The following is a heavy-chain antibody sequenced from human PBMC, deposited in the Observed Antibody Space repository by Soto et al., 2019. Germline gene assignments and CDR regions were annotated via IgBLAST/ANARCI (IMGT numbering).Heavy chain of an antibody. CDR3: LGYCSSTGCYGGNGMDV. CDR2: IYHSGST. J-gene: IGHJ6*02. Sequence: QVQLQESGPGLVKPSGTLSLTCAVSGGSISSSNWWSWVRQPPGKGLEWIGEIYHSGSTNYNPSLKSRVTISVDKSKNQFSLKLSSVTAADTAVYYCLGYCSSTGCYGGNGMDVWGQGTTVTVSS. V-gene: IGHV4-4*02. D-gene: IGHD2-2*01. CDR1: GGSISSSNW.